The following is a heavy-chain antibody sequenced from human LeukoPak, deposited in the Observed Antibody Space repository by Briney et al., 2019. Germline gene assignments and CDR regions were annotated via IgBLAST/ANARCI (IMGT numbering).Heavy chain of an antibody. J-gene: IGHJ4*02. CDR1: GFAFSNYG. V-gene: IGHV3-30*02. CDR3: ARSTGDFGESLPDY. D-gene: IGHD3-10*01. CDR2: IMYDGTIK. Sequence: SGGSLRLSCAASGFAFSNYGIRWVRQAPGKGLEWVAFIMYDGTIKKYTDSVKGRFTISRDNSKNTLFRQMNSLRMEDTAVYYCARSTGDFGESLPDYWGQGSLVTVYS.